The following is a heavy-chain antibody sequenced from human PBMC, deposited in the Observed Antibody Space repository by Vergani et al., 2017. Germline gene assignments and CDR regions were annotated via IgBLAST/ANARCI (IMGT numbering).Heavy chain of an antibody. CDR1: GGSISSYY. V-gene: IGHV4-59*01. CDR2: IYYSGST. CDR3: ARERDYYGSVTYGMDV. Sequence: QVQLQESGPGLVKPSETLSLTCTVSGGSISSYYWRWIRQPPGKGLEWIGYIYYSGSTNYNPSLKSRVTISVDTSKNQFSLKLSSVTAADTAVYYCARERDYYGSVTYGMDVWGQGTTVTVSS. J-gene: IGHJ6*02. D-gene: IGHD3-10*01.